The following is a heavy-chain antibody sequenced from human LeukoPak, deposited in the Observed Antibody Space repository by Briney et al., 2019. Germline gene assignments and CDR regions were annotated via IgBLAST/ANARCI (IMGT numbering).Heavy chain of an antibody. Sequence: AGRSLRLSCAASGFIFNNYAMSWVRQAPGKGLEWVTSISGTGVTAYYADSVKGRFAISRDNSKNTLYLQMSRLRAEDTALYYCAKDQRFGDLDDYRGQGTLVTVSS. V-gene: IGHV3-23*01. J-gene: IGHJ4*02. D-gene: IGHD3-10*01. CDR2: ISGTGVTA. CDR1: GFIFNNYA. CDR3: AKDQRFGDLDDY.